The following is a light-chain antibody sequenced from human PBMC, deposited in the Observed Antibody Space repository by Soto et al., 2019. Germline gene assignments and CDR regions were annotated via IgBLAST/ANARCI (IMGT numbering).Light chain of an antibody. CDR1: QSISSY. V-gene: IGKV1-39*01. J-gene: IGKJ1*01. CDR2: AAS. CDR3: QQSYSTPRT. Sequence: DIQMTQSASSLPASFRNRVTITCWASQSISSYLNWYQQKQGKAPKLLIYAASSLQSGVPSRFSGSGYGTDFNLTVSSLQTEDFATYFCQQSYSTPRTFGQGTKVDI.